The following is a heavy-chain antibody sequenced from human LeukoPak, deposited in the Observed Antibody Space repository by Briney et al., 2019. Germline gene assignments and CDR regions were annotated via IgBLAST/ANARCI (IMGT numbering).Heavy chain of an antibody. Sequence: ASVKASCKASGYTFTGYYMHWVRQAPGQGLEWMGRINPNSGGTNYAQKFQGRVTMTRDTSISTAYMELSSLRSEDTAVYYCASSDYDFWSGYYRDYWGQGTLSPSPQ. D-gene: IGHD3-3*01. J-gene: IGHJ4*02. CDR3: ASSDYDFWSGYYRDY. CDR1: GYTFTGYY. V-gene: IGHV1-2*06. CDR2: INPNSGGT.